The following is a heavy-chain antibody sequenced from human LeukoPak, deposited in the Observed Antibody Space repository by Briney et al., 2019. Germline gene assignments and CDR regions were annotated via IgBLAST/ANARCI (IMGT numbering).Heavy chain of an antibody. D-gene: IGHD5-18*01. J-gene: IGHJ6*02. V-gene: IGHV4-59*08. Sequence: SETLSLTCTVSGGSISSYYWSWIRQPPGKGLEWIGYIYYSGSTNYNPSLKSRVTISVDTSKNQFSLKLSSVTAADTAVYYCARAGYGYYYGMDVWGQGTTVTVSS. CDR1: GGSISSYY. CDR3: ARAGYGYYYGMDV. CDR2: IYYSGST.